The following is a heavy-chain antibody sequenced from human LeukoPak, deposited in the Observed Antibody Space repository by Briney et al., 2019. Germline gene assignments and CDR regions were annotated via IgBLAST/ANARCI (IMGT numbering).Heavy chain of an antibody. CDR1: GFTFSTSW. Sequence: GGSLRLSCAASGFTFSTSWMPWVRKAPGKGLVWVSHFKTDGSHTTYADSVKGRFTISRDNAQNTLYLQMTSLRAEDTAVYYCTRCFSATGAECFDFWGQGTLVTVSS. J-gene: IGHJ4*02. CDR2: FKTDGSHT. V-gene: IGHV3-74*01. CDR3: TRCFSATGAECFDF. D-gene: IGHD2/OR15-2a*01.